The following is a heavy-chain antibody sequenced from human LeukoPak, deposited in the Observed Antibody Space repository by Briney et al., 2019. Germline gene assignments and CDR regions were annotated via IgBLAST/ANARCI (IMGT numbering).Heavy chain of an antibody. Sequence: TSETLSLTCTVSGCSISSYYWSWIRQPAGKGLEWIGRIYTSGSTNYNPSLKSRVTISAEKSKNQFSLKLSSVTAADTAVYYCARDFQPYCNYLNYYYMDVWGKGTTVSVSS. CDR3: ARDFQPYCNYLNYYYMDV. V-gene: IGHV4-4*07. CDR2: IYTSGST. D-gene: IGHD4-11*01. CDR1: GCSISSYY. J-gene: IGHJ6*03.